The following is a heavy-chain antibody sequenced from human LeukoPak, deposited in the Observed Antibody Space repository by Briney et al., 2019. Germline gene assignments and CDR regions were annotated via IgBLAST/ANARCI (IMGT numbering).Heavy chain of an antibody. J-gene: IGHJ6*02. V-gene: IGHV1-3*01. Sequence: ASVKSSCKASGYTFTSYAMHWVRQAPGQRLEWMGWINAGNGNTKYSQEFQGRVTITRDTSASTAYMELSSLRSEDTAVYYCARGDSSGYSYYYYGMDVWGQGTTVTVSS. CDR2: INAGNGNT. D-gene: IGHD3-22*01. CDR1: GYTFTSYA. CDR3: ARGDSSGYSYYYYGMDV.